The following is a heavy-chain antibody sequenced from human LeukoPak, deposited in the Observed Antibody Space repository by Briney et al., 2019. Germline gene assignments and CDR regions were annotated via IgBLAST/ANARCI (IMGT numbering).Heavy chain of an antibody. V-gene: IGHV5-51*01. CDR2: IYPPDSDA. Sequence: GESLKISCRGSGYTFSTYWIGWVRQMPGKGLEWMGVIYPPDSDAKYSPFFRGQVTISVDKSISTVYLQWNSLKASDSAMYYCGASPSATGAERYYWGQGTLVTVSS. J-gene: IGHJ4*02. D-gene: IGHD3-9*01. CDR3: GASPSATGAERYY. CDR1: GYTFSTYW.